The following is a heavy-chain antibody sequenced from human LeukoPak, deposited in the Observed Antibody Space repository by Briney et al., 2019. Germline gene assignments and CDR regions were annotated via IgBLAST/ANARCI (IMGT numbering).Heavy chain of an antibody. CDR2: IYPGDSDT. D-gene: IGHD5-24*01. V-gene: IGHV5-51*01. Sequence: GESRKISCKGSGYSFTSYLISWVRQMPVKGLEWMGIIYPGDSDTRYSPSFQGQVTISADKSISTAYLQWSSLKASDTAMYYCARHGGEDGYNSFDNWGQGTLVTVSS. J-gene: IGHJ4*02. CDR1: GYSFTSYL. CDR3: ARHGGEDGYNSFDN.